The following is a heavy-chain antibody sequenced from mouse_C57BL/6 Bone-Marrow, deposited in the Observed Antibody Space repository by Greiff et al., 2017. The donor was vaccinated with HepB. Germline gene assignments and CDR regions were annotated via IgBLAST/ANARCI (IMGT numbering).Heavy chain of an antibody. CDR1: GYTFTNYW. CDR2: IYPGGGYT. J-gene: IGHJ3*01. D-gene: IGHD1-1*01. CDR3: ARTYYYGSSYLFAY. Sequence: QVQLQQSGAELVRPGTSVKMSCKASGYTFTNYWIGWAKQRPGHGLEWIGDIYPGGGYTNYNEKFKGKATLTADKSSSTAYMQFSSLTSEDSAVYYCARTYYYGSSYLFAYWGQGTLVTVSA. V-gene: IGHV1-63*01.